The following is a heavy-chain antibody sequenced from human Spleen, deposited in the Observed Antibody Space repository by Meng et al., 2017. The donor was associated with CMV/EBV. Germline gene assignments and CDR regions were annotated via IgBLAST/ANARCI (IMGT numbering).Heavy chain of an antibody. D-gene: IGHD6-13*01. Sequence: SETLSLTCTVSGDSVSSGSYYWSWIRQPLGKGLEWIGYIYNSGSTTYNPSLKSRGTLLVDTSKNQFSLKLSSVTAADTAVYYCAREYSSSWYYYYGMDVWGQGTTVTVSS. V-gene: IGHV4-61*01. J-gene: IGHJ6*02. CDR2: IYNSGST. CDR3: AREYSSSWYYYYGMDV. CDR1: GDSVSSGSYY.